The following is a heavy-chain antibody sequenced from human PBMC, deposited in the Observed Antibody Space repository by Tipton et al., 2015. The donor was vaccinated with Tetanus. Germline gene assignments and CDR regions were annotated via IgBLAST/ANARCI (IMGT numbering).Heavy chain of an antibody. CDR1: GGSIRSGGYY. V-gene: IGHV4-31*03. J-gene: IGHJ4*02. Sequence: TLSLTCTVSGGSIRSGGYYWSWIRQHPGKGLEWIGYLYYTGNTYYNPSLKSRVTMSIDTSKNQLSLKLSSVAAADTAVYYCARGGGDYGYYFDYWSQGTLVTVSS. CDR3: ARGGGDYGYYFDY. D-gene: IGHD4-17*01. CDR2: LYYTGNT.